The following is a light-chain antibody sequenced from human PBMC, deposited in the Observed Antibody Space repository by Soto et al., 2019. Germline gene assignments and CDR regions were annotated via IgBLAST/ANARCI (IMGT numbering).Light chain of an antibody. CDR3: QQYNSYPWT. V-gene: IGKV1-5*03. CDR2: KAS. Sequence: DIQMTQSPSSVSASVGDRVTITCRASQGISSWLAWYQQKPGKAPKLLIYKASSLESGVSSRFSGSGSGTEFTLTISSLQSDDFATYYCQQYNSYPWTFGQGTRVEIK. J-gene: IGKJ1*01. CDR1: QGISSW.